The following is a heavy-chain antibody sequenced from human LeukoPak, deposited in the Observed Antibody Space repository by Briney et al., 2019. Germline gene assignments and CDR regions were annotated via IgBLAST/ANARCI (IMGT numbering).Heavy chain of an antibody. J-gene: IGHJ4*02. V-gene: IGHV4-34*01. Sequence: SETLSLTCAVYGGSFSGYYWSWIRQPPGKGLEWIGEINHSGSTNYNPSLKSRVTISVDTSKNQFSLKLSSVTAADTAVYYCATRCCSSTSCYGKGATFDYWGQGTLVTVSS. D-gene: IGHD2-2*01. CDR3: ATRCCSSTSCYGKGATFDY. CDR1: GGSFSGYY. CDR2: INHSGST.